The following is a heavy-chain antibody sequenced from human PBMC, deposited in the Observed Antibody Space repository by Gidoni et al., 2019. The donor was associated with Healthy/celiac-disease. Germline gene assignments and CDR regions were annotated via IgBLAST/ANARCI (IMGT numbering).Heavy chain of an antibody. Sequence: EVQLLESVGGLVQPGGSLRLSCAASGFTFSSYAMSWVRQAPGKGLEWVSAISGSGGSTYYADSVKGRFTISRDNSKNTLYLQMNSLRAEDTAVYYCAKDSRSNCGGDCYPSWGQGPLVTVSS. D-gene: IGHD2-21*02. J-gene: IGHJ5*02. CDR2: ISGSGGST. CDR3: AKDSRSNCGGDCYPS. V-gene: IGHV3-23*01. CDR1: GFTFSSYA.